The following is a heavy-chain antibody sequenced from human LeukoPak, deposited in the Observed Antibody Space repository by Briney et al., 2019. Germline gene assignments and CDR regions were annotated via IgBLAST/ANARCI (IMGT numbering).Heavy chain of an antibody. V-gene: IGHV4-39*01. D-gene: IGHD3-10*02. CDR1: GGPISSTTHY. CDR2: IYYSGST. J-gene: IGHJ5*02. Sequence: SETLSLTCTVSGGPISSTTHYCGWIRQPPGKGLEWIGRIYYSGSTFYNSSLKSRVTISVDTSKSQFSLKLSSVTAADTAVYFCARHPLKAYVSDWFDPWGQGTLVTVSS. CDR3: ARHPLKAYVSDWFDP.